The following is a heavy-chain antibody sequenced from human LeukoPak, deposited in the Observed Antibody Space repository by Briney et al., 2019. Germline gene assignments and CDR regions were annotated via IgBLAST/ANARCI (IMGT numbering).Heavy chain of an antibody. Sequence: GGSLRLSCAGSGFTFSSYTMKWVRQAPGKGLELVSSIRGSRSYMYYADSVKGRFTISRDNAKNSLYLQMNSLRVEDTAVYYCARGRIAARPGPWGEGTLVTVSS. J-gene: IGHJ5*02. D-gene: IGHD6-6*01. CDR3: ARGRIAARPGP. V-gene: IGHV3-21*06. CDR2: IRGSRSYM. CDR1: GFTFSSYT.